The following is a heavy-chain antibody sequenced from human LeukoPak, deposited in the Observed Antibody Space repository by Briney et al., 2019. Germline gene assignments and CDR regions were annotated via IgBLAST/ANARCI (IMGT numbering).Heavy chain of an antibody. CDR3: ALTPRGELHSAFDI. D-gene: IGHD1-26*01. CDR1: GFAFNTYA. Sequence: PGGSLRLSCAASGFAFNTYAVHWVRQAPGKGLEWVAVISYDGYTIYYADSVRGRFTISRDNSKNILYLQMDSLRAGDTAVYYCALTPRGELHSAFDIWGQGTMVTVSS. CDR2: ISYDGYTI. V-gene: IGHV3-30-3*01. J-gene: IGHJ3*02.